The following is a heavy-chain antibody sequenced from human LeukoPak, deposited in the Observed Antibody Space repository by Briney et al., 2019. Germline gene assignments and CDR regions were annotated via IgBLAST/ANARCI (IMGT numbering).Heavy chain of an antibody. CDR3: ARSVIEWPYYFDY. D-gene: IGHD3-3*01. V-gene: IGHV1-69*05. CDR1: GGTFSSYA. J-gene: IGHJ4*02. Sequence: SVKVSCKASGGTFSSYAISWVRQAPGQGLEWMGGIIPIFGTANYAQKFRGRVTITTDESTSTAYMELSSLRSEDTAVYYCARSVIEWPYYFDYWGQGTLVTVSS. CDR2: IIPIFGTA.